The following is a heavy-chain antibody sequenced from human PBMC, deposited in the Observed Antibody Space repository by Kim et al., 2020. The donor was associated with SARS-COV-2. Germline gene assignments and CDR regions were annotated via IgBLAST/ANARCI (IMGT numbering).Heavy chain of an antibody. V-gene: IGHV4-34*01. CDR3: ARATAYCGGDCYSYWFDP. Sequence: SRVTISVDPSKNQFSLKLSSVTAADTAVYYCARATAYCGGDCYSYWFDPWGQGTLVTVSS. J-gene: IGHJ5*02. D-gene: IGHD2-21*02.